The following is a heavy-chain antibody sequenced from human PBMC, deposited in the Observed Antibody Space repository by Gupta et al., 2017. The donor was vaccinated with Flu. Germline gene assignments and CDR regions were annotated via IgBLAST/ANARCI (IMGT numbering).Heavy chain of an antibody. D-gene: IGHD3-22*01. CDR1: GFTFSRYE. V-gene: IGHV3-48*03. CDR2: ISSSGSTI. Sequence: EVQLVESGGGLVQPGGSLRLSCAASGFTFSRYEMNWVRQAPGKGLEWVSYISSSGSTIYYADSVKGRFTISRDNAKNSLYLQMNSLRAEDTAVYYCARAKLEVMIVVVYWYFDLWGRGTLVTVSS. J-gene: IGHJ2*01. CDR3: ARAKLEVMIVVVYWYFDL.